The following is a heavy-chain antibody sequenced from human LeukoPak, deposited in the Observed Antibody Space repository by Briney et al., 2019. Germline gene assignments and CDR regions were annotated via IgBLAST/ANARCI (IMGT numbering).Heavy chain of an antibody. V-gene: IGHV3-21*01. CDR3: ARNHLRIVGATTNWFDP. Sequence: GGSLRLSCAVSGFTFSSYSMSWVRQAPGKGLEWVSSISSSSSYIYYADSVKGRFTISRDTAKNSLYLQMNSLRAEDTAVYSCARNHLRIVGATTNWFDPWGQGTLVTVSS. J-gene: IGHJ5*02. CDR1: GFTFSSYS. D-gene: IGHD1-26*01. CDR2: ISSSSSYI.